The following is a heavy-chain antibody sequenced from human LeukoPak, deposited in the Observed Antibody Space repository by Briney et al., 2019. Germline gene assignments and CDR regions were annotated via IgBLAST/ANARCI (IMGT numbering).Heavy chain of an antibody. D-gene: IGHD2-2*01. CDR2: IYHSGST. Sequence: PSETLSLTCAVSGGSIISGAYSWSWIRQPPGKGLEWIGYIYHSGSTYYNPSLKSRVTMSVDRSKNQFSLKLTSVTAADTAVYYCASTICISTSCYPGVVDYWGQGTLVTVSS. CDR1: GGSIISGAYS. J-gene: IGHJ4*02. V-gene: IGHV4-30-2*01. CDR3: ASTICISTSCYPGVVDY.